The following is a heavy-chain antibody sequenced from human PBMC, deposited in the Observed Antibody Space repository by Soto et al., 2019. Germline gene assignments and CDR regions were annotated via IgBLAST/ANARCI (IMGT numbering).Heavy chain of an antibody. CDR2: TIPMFATA. J-gene: IGHJ4*02. V-gene: IGHV1-69*01. D-gene: IGHD6-19*01. CDR1: GGSFSNYI. CDR3: ARGLFGQQWLVGFDT. Sequence: QVHLVQSGAEVKKPGSSVKVSCKASGGSFSNYIFAWVRHAPGQGLEWMGWTIPMFATAQYAQKLQGRVTITADASTSTVYMDLTSLTSDDTAVYYCARGLFGQQWLVGFDTWGQGTLVTVSS.